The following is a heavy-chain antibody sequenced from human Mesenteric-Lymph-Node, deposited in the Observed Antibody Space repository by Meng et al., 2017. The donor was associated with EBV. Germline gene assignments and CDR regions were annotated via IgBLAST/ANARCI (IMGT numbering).Heavy chain of an antibody. CDR1: GGSFSGYH. Sequence: QVQLQQWGAGLLKPSETLSLTCAVYGGSFSGYHWSWIRQPPGKGLEWIGEINHTGSTNYNPSLKSRVTISVDTSKNQFSLKLSSVTAADTAVYYCARVFPDLDYWGQGTLVTVSS. J-gene: IGHJ4*02. CDR2: INHTGST. V-gene: IGHV4-34*02. CDR3: ARVFPDLDY.